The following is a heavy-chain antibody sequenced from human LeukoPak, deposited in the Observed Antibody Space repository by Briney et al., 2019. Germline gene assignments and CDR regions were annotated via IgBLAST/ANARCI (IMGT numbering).Heavy chain of an antibody. D-gene: IGHD1-26*01. CDR1: GFTFSSYW. CDR3: ARDAYGSSVDY. CDR2: ISGSSNYI. J-gene: IGHJ4*02. V-gene: IGHV3-21*01. Sequence: GGSLRLPCAASGFTFSSYWMNWVRQAPGKGLEWVSSISGSSNYIYYADSVKGRFTISRDNAKNSLYLQMNSLRAEDTAVYYCARDAYGSSVDYWGQGTLVTVSS.